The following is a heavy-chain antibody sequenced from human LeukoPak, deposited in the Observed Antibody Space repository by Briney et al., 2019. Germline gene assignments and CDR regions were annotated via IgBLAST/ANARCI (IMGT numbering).Heavy chain of an antibody. D-gene: IGHD2/OR15-2a*01. J-gene: IGHJ4*02. CDR3: ARDLSEKYSIDY. Sequence: GGSLRLSCAASGFAFSHYAIRWVRQAPGRGLEWLSFISYDGRNKYYADSVKGRLSISRDNSENTLSLQMSSLGAEDTAIYYCARDLSEKYSIDYWGQGTLVTVSS. V-gene: IGHV3-30*15. CDR1: GFAFSHYA. CDR2: ISYDGRNK.